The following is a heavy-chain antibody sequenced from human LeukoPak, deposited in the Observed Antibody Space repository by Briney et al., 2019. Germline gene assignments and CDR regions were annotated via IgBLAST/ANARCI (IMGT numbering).Heavy chain of an antibody. CDR3: ARDPGGMDV. J-gene: IGHJ6*02. Sequence: XETLSLTCTVSGGSVSSGSYYWSWIRQPPGTGLEWIGYIYYSGSTNYNPSLKSRVTISVDTSKNQFSLKLSSVTAADTAVYYCARDPGGMDVWGQGTTVTVSS. CDR2: IYYSGST. V-gene: IGHV4-61*01. CDR1: GGSVSSGSYY.